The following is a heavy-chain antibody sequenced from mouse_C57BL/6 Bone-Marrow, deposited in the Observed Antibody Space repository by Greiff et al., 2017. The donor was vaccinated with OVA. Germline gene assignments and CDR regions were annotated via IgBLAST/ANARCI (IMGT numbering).Heavy chain of an antibody. Sequence: EVQLVESGGGLVKPGGSLKLSCAASGFTFSDYGMHRVRQAPEKGLEWVAYISSGSSTIYYADTVKGRFTISRDNAKNTLFLQMTSLRSEDTAMYYCAKIYYYGSIYAMDYWGQGTSVTVSS. D-gene: IGHD1-1*01. CDR2: ISSGSSTI. V-gene: IGHV5-17*01. J-gene: IGHJ4*01. CDR1: GFTFSDYG. CDR3: AKIYYYGSIYAMDY.